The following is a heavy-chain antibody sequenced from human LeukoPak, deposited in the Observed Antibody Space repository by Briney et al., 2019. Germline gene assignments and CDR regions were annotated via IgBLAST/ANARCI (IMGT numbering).Heavy chain of an antibody. V-gene: IGHV3-30-3*01. CDR3: ARDRDSSGHYYYYYGMDV. D-gene: IGHD3-22*01. CDR1: GFTFSSYA. CDR2: ISYDGSNK. J-gene: IGHJ6*02. Sequence: GRSLRLSCAASGFTFSSYAMHWVRQAPGKGLEWVAVISYDGSNKYYADSVKGRFTISRDNSKNTLYLQMNSLRAEDTAVYYCARDRDSSGHYYYYYGMDVWGQGTTVTVSS.